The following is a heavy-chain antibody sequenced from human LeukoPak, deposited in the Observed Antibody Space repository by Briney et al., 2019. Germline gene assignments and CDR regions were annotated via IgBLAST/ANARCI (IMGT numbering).Heavy chain of an antibody. CDR1: GDSVSIYSAA. D-gene: IGHD6-19*01. CDR2: TYYRSQWYN. CDR3: AGSDSSQCLV. V-gene: IGHV6-1*01. J-gene: IGHJ4*02. Sequence: SQTLSLTFAISGDSVSIYSAAWNWIRQSPSRGLEWLGRTYYRSQWYNDYAVSVKSRITINPDTSKNQFSLQLNSVTPEDTAVYYCAGSDSSQCLVWGQGTLVSVSS.